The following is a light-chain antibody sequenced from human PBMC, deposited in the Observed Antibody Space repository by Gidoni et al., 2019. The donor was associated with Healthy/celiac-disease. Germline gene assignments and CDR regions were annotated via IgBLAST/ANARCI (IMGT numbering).Light chain of an antibody. V-gene: IGKV4-1*01. CDR2: WAS. CDR3: QQYYSTPPLT. CDR1: QSVLYISNNKNY. J-gene: IGKJ4*01. Sequence: DIVLTWFPVFLVVSLRERATINCKSSQSVLYISNNKNYFAWYQQKPGQPPKLLLYWASTRESRVPDRFRGSGSETDFALAIRSLQAKDVTVYYCQQYYSTPPLTFGGGTKVEIK.